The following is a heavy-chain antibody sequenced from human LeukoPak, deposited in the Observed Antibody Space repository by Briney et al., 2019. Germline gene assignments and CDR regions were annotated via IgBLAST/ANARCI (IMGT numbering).Heavy chain of an antibody. CDR3: ARQDCSSTSCYSRTGFWFDP. V-gene: IGHV4-31*03. Sequence: PSETLSLTCTVSGGSISSGGYYWSWIRQHPGKGLEWIGYIYYSGSTYYNPSLKSRVTISVDTSKNQFSLKLSSVTAADTAVYYCARQDCSSTSCYSRTGFWFDPWGQGTLVTVSS. D-gene: IGHD2-2*01. CDR1: GGSISSGGYY. J-gene: IGHJ5*02. CDR2: IYYSGST.